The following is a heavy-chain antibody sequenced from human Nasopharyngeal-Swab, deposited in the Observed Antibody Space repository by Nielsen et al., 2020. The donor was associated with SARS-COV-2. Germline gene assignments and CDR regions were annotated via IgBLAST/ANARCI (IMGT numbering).Heavy chain of an antibody. CDR2: ISGSGGST. CDR1: GFTFITYA. V-gene: IGHV3-23*01. CDR3: AKEHSSSWYRTWFDP. Sequence: GESLKISCAASGFTFITYAMSWVRQAPGKRLQWVSAISGSGGSTYYADSVKGRFTISRDNSKNTLYLQMNSLRAEDTAVYYCAKEHSSSWYRTWFDPWGQGTLVTVSS. D-gene: IGHD6-13*01. J-gene: IGHJ5*02.